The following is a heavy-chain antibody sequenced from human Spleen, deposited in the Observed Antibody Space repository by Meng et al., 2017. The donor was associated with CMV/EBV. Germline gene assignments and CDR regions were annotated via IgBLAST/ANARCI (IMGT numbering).Heavy chain of an antibody. Sequence: GESLKISFAASGFTFSSYAMTWVRQAPGKGLEWVSLISGTGGNTYFADSVKGRFTISRDKSKSTLYLQMNSLRAEDTAVYYCAKGTSEGHFDYWGQGTLVTVSS. CDR1: GFTFSSYA. J-gene: IGHJ4*02. V-gene: IGHV3-23*01. D-gene: IGHD3-10*01. CDR2: ISGTGGNT. CDR3: AKGTSEGHFDY.